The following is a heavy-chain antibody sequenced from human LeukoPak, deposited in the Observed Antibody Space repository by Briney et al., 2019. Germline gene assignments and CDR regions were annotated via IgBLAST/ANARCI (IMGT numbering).Heavy chain of an antibody. CDR2: ISWNSGSI. CDR3: AKDGHTGYCSSTSCYEYYNNYYMDV. D-gene: IGHD2-2*01. J-gene: IGHJ6*03. CDR1: GFTFDDYA. V-gene: IGHV3-9*01. Sequence: PGDSLRLSCAASGFTFDDYAMHWVRQAPGKGLEWVSGISWNSGSIGYADSVKGRFTISRDNAKNSLYLQMNSLRAEDTALYYCAKDGHTGYCSSTSCYEYYNNYYMDVWGKGTTVTVSS.